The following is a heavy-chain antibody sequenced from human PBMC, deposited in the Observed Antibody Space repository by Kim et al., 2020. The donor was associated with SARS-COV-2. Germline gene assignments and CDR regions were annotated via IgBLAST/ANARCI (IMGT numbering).Heavy chain of an antibody. CDR2: ISGSGDST. V-gene: IGHV3-23*01. CDR1: GFTSSSHA. J-gene: IGHJ4*02. CDR3: TKDLGYSYYSDNSGYYFAFDD. D-gene: IGHD3-22*01. Sequence: GGSLRLSCAASGFTSSSHAMSWVRQAPGKGLEWVSAISGSGDSTFYAESVKGRFTISRDNSKNTLYLQMNSLRAEDTALYYCTKDLGYSYYSDNSGYYFAFDDWGQRTLVTVSS.